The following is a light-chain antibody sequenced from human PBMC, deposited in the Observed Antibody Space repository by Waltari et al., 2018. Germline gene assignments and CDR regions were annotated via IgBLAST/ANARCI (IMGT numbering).Light chain of an antibody. CDR3: CSYVTGDTWV. V-gene: IGLV2-23*02. CDR2: EIN. CDR1: SSDVGPYKF. J-gene: IGLJ3*02. Sequence: QSALTQPASLSGSPGQSLTISCTGSSSDVGPYKFVSWYQQHPGKAPKLMIYEINQRPSGISNRFSGSKVGNTAVLTISGLQTDDEADYYCCSYVTGDTWVFGGGTRVAVL.